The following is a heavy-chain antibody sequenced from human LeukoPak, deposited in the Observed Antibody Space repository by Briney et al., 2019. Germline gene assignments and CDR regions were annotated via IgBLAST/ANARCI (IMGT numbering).Heavy chain of an antibody. CDR2: ISSSSSTI. D-gene: IGHD3-22*01. Sequence: GGSLRLSCAASGFTFSSYSMNWVRQAPGKGLEWVSYISSSSSTIYYADSVKGRFTISRDNAKNSLYLQMNSLRAEDTAVYYCAREDDSSGYYPDYWGQGTLVTVSS. V-gene: IGHV3-48*01. CDR3: AREDDSSGYYPDY. J-gene: IGHJ4*02. CDR1: GFTFSSYS.